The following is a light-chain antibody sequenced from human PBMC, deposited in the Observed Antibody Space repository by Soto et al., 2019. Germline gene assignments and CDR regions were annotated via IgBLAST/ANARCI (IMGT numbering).Light chain of an antibody. CDR3: YSYTSSSKYV. CDR1: SSDVGSYNR. J-gene: IGLJ1*01. V-gene: IGLV2-18*02. Sequence: QSALTQPPSVSGSPGQSVTISCTGTSSDVGSYNRVSWYKQPPGAAPKLVIYEVFHRPSGVPDRFSGSKSGNTASLTISGLQAEDEADFYCYSYTSSSKYVFGTGTKLTVL. CDR2: EVF.